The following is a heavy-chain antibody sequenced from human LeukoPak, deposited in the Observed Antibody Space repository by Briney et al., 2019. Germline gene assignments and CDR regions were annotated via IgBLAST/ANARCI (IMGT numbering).Heavy chain of an antibody. Sequence: SETLSLTCTVSGGSISSYYWSWIRQPPGKGLEWIGYIYYSGSTNYNPSLKSRVTISVDTSKNQFSLKLSSVTAADTAVYYCARSPYSSGWPFDYWGQGTLVTVSS. J-gene: IGHJ4*02. CDR1: GGSISSYY. V-gene: IGHV4-59*08. CDR2: IYYSGST. D-gene: IGHD6-19*01. CDR3: ARSPYSSGWPFDY.